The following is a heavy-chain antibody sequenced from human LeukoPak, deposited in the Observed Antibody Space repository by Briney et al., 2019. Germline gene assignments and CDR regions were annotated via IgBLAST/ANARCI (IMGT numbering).Heavy chain of an antibody. Sequence: ASVKVSCKASGYTFTSYGISWVRQAPGQGLEWMGWISAYNGNTNYAQKLQGRVTMTTDTSTSTAYMEMRSLRSDDTAVYYCARDCSGGSCYGNHGLFVAFDIWGQGTMVTVSS. J-gene: IGHJ3*02. V-gene: IGHV1-18*01. CDR1: GYTFTSYG. CDR3: ARDCSGGSCYGNHGLFVAFDI. CDR2: ISAYNGNT. D-gene: IGHD2-15*01.